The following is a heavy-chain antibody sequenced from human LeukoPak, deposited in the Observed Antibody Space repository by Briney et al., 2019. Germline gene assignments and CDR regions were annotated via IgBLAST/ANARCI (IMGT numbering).Heavy chain of an antibody. CDR1: GYTLTELS. J-gene: IGHJ3*01. D-gene: IGHD6-19*01. Sequence: ASVKVSCKVSGYTLTELSMHWVRQAPGKGLEWMGGFDPEDGETIYAQKFQGRVTMTRDTSAGTVYMDLSSLRSDDTAVYYCAQSIAVPSIPTFDVWGQGTVVSVSS. V-gene: IGHV1-24*01. CDR3: AQSIAVPSIPTFDV. CDR2: FDPEDGET.